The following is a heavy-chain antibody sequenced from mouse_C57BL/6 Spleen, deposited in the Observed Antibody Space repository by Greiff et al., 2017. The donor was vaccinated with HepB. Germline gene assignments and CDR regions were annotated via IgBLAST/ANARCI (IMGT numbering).Heavy chain of an antibody. CDR3: ARLRYSNSYYFDY. Sequence: VQLQQSGAELVKPGASVKLSCKASGYTFTSYWMHWVKQRPGRGLEWIGRIDPNSGGTKYNEKFKSKATLTVDKPTSTAYMQLSSLTSEVSAVYYCARLRYSNSYYFDYWGQGTTLTVSS. V-gene: IGHV1-72*01. CDR2: IDPNSGGT. D-gene: IGHD2-5*01. J-gene: IGHJ2*01. CDR1: GYTFTSYW.